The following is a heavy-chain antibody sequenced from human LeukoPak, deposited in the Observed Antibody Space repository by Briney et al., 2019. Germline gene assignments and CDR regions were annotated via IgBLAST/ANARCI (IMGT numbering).Heavy chain of an antibody. V-gene: IGHV3-23*01. J-gene: IGHJ4*02. CDR1: GFTFSSYA. Sequence: GGSLRLSCAASGFTFSSYAMSWVRQAPGKGLEWVSAISGSGGSTYYADSVKGRFTISRDNSKNTLYLQMNSLRAEDTAVYYCAKHADGSGRPRAGFDHWGQGTLVTVSS. D-gene: IGHD3-22*01. CDR3: AKHADGSGRPRAGFDH. CDR2: ISGSGGST.